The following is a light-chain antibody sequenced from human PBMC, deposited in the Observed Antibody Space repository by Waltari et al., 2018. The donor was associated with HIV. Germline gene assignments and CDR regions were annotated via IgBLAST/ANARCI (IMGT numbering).Light chain of an antibody. Sequence: EIVLTQSPGTLSLSPGERATLSCRASQSVSTTPLAWYQQRPAQAPTLLIDGASSRAPGIPDRFSGSWSGTDFTLTITRLDPEDFAVYYCQQYGSSLWTFGQGTKVEIK. CDR1: QSVSTTP. CDR3: QQYGSSLWT. V-gene: IGKV3-20*01. CDR2: GAS. J-gene: IGKJ1*01.